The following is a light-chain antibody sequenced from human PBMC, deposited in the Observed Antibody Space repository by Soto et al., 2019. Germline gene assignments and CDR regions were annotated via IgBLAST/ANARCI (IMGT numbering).Light chain of an antibody. V-gene: IGKV3-11*01. CDR2: YTS. Sequence: EVVLTQSPVTLSLSPGERATLSCRASQSVGTFLAWYQQKPGQAPRLIIYYTSNRATGIPARFSGTGSGTDFDLTISSVEPEDFAVYFCQHRTNSARTFGKGTKLDIK. CDR1: QSVGTF. CDR3: QHRTNSART. J-gene: IGKJ2*01.